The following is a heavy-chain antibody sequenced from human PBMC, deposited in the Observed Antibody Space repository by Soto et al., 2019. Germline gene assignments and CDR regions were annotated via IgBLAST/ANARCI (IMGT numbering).Heavy chain of an antibody. D-gene: IGHD3-10*01. V-gene: IGHV4-30-4*01. CDR3: SRGSTYYGFLT. CDR1: GDSMGSGDYY. CDR2: IYYIGTP. J-gene: IGHJ5*02. Sequence: QVQLQESGPGLVKPSQTLSLTCTVSGDSMGSGDYYWTWIRHPPGKALEGIGYIYYIGTPFYNPSLESRVNISIDTSKNHFSLRLTSVTAADTAVYYCSRGSTYYGFLTWGQGTLVTVSS.